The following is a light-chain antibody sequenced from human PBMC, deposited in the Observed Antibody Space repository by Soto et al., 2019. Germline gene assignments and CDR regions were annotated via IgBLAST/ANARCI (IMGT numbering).Light chain of an antibody. J-gene: IGKJ1*01. CDR1: QSGWSIL. V-gene: IGKV3-20*01. CDR2: GAS. Sequence: ETVLTQSPGTLSLSPGERATLSCRASQSGWSILLAWYQHKPGQTPRLLIYGASSRATGIPDRFSGSGSGTDFTLTISRLEPEDFAVYYCQQYGSPWTFGQGTKVEIK. CDR3: QQYGSPWT.